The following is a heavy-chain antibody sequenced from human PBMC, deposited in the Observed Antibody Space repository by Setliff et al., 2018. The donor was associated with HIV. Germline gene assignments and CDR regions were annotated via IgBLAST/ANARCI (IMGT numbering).Heavy chain of an antibody. D-gene: IGHD6-19*01. CDR1: GASFIRSRYY. CDR3: ARALAGGSGWNYFDL. Sequence: PSETLSLTCTVSGASFIRSRYYWSWIRQPAGKGLEWIGHVYTTGSASYNPSLESRVTILEALSKSQFSLNLDSVTAADTAVYFCARALAGGSGWNYFDLWGPGTLVTVSS. CDR2: VYTTGSA. V-gene: IGHV4-61*09. J-gene: IGHJ4*02.